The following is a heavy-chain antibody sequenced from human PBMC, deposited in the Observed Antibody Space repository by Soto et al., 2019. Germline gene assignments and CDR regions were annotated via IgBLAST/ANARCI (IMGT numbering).Heavy chain of an antibody. CDR2: ISYDGSNK. D-gene: IGHD3-10*01. J-gene: IGHJ4*02. CDR3: ARGHPSMVRGVSDYFDY. V-gene: IGHV3-30-3*01. CDR1: GFTFSSYA. Sequence: GGSLRLSCAASGFTFSSYAMHWVRQAPGKGLEWVAVISYDGSNKYYADSVKGRFTISRDNSKNTLFLQVNSLRAEDTAVYYCARGHPSMVRGVSDYFDYWGQGTLVTVSS.